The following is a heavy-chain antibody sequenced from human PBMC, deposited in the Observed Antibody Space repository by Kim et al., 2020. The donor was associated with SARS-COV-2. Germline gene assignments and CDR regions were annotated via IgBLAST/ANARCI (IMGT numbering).Heavy chain of an antibody. CDR2: FSGSGGST. Sequence: GGSLRLSCAASGFTFSSYAMSWVRQAPGKGLEWVSTFSGSGGSTYYADSVKGRLTISRDNSKNTLHLQMNSLRAEDTAVYYCARDAHMSVWYGVLDYWGQGTLVTVSS. V-gene: IGHV3-23*01. D-gene: IGHD6-19*01. CDR1: GFTFSSYA. CDR3: ARDAHMSVWYGVLDY. J-gene: IGHJ4*02.